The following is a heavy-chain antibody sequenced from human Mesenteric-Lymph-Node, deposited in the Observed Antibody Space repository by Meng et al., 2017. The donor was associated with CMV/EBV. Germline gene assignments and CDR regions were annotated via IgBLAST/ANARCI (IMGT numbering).Heavy chain of an antibody. CDR1: GFTFSSYT. V-gene: IGHV3-66*02. D-gene: IGHD2-15*01. CDR2: IYSGGST. J-gene: IGHJ6*02. CDR3: ARDILHGMDV. Sequence: GESLKISCAASGFTFSSYTMNWVRQPPGKGLEWVSVIYSGGSTYYADSVKGRFTISRDNSKNTLYLQMNSLRAEDTAVYYCARDILHGMDVWGQGTTVTVSS.